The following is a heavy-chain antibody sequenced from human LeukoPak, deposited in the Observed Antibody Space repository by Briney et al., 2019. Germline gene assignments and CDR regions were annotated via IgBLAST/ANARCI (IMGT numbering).Heavy chain of an antibody. CDR3: ARGGYCSSTSCYSVGNDAFDI. D-gene: IGHD2-2*01. V-gene: IGHV3-21*01. CDR1: GFTFSNYS. Sequence: GGSLRLSCAASGFTFSNYSMNWVRQAPGKGLEWVSSIGTTGSYIFYADSVKGRFTISRDNAKNTLYLQMNSLRAEDTAVYYCARGGYCSSTSCYSVGNDAFDIWGQGTMVTVSS. CDR2: IGTTGSYI. J-gene: IGHJ3*02.